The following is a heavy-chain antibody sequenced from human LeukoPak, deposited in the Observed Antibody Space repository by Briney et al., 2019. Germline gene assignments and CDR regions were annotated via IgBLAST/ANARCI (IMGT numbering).Heavy chain of an antibody. CDR1: GGSISSSY. D-gene: IGHD5-18*01. CDR2: IYYSGST. V-gene: IGHV4-59*01. CDR3: ARRVGHSYGVTGAGAFDI. Sequence: SETLSLTCTVSGGSISSSYWSWIRQPPGKGLEWIGYIYYSGSTNYNPSLMSRVTISVDTPKNQFSLKLSSVTAADTAVYYCARRVGHSYGVTGAGAFDIWGQGTMVTVSS. J-gene: IGHJ3*02.